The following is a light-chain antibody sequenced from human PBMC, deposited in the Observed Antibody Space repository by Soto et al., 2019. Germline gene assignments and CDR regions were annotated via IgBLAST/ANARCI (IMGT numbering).Light chain of an antibody. CDR3: AAWYGNLSGLV. CDR1: SSNIGTYT. Sequence: QSVLTQPPSASGTPGQRVTISCSGSSSNIGTYTVNWYQQLPGTAPKLLMYNTNQRPSGVPDRFSGSKSGTSASLAISGLQSEDEADYYCAAWYGNLSGLVLGGGTKVTVL. J-gene: IGLJ2*01. CDR2: NTN. V-gene: IGLV1-44*01.